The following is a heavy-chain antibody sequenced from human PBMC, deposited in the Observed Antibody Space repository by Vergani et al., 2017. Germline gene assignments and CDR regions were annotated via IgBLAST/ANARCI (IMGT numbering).Heavy chain of an antibody. Sequence: QVQLQESGPGLVKPSETLSLTCTVSGGSISSYYWSWIRQPPGKGLEWNGYIYYSGSTNYNPSLKSRVTISVDTSKNQFSLKLSSVTAADTAVYYCARGVAAAGTAFDYWGQGTLVTVSS. CDR1: GGSISSYY. D-gene: IGHD6-13*01. V-gene: IGHV4-59*01. CDR2: IYYSGST. CDR3: ARGVAAAGTAFDY. J-gene: IGHJ4*02.